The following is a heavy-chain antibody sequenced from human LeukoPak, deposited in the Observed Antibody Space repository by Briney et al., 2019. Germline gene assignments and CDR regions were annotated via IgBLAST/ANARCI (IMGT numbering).Heavy chain of an antibody. V-gene: IGHV3-66*01. Sequence: GGSLRIPCAASGFTVNSNYMSWVRQAPGKGLEWVSVVYSGDRTYYADSVKGRFTISRDDSTNTLYLLMNSLRAEDTAVYYCARGYLIDYWGQGTLVTVSS. J-gene: IGHJ4*02. CDR3: ARGYLIDY. CDR1: GFTVNSNY. D-gene: IGHD1-26*01. CDR2: VYSGDRT.